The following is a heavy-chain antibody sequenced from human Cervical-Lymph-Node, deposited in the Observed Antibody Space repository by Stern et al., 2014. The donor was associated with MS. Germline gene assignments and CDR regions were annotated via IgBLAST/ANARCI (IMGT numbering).Heavy chain of an antibody. V-gene: IGHV3-7*01. J-gene: IGHJ4*02. D-gene: IGHD3-10*01. CDR1: GFTFSTSW. Sequence: EMQLVESGGDLVQPGGSLRLSCAASGFTFSTSWMSWVRQAPGKGLEWVANIKHDGSEKYYVDSVKGRFTISRDNAKNSLYLEMNSLRAEDTAVYYCARGGGGSDYWGQGTLVTVSS. CDR2: IKHDGSEK. CDR3: ARGGGGSDY.